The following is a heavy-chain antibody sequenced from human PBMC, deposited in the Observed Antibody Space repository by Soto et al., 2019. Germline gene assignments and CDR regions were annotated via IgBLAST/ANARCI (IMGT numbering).Heavy chain of an antibody. V-gene: IGHV4-59*01. Sequence: QVQLQESGPGLVKPSETLSLTCTVSGGSISSYYWSWIRQPPAKGLEWIGYIYYSGSTNYNPSLKSRVTISVDTSKNQFSLKLSSVTAADTAVYYCARGKSGSYAYWGQGTLVTVSS. CDR2: IYYSGST. J-gene: IGHJ4*02. D-gene: IGHD1-26*01. CDR1: GGSISSYY. CDR3: ARGKSGSYAY.